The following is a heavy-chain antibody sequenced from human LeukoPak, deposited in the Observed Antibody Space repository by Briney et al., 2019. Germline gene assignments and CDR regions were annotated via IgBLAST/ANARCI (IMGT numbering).Heavy chain of an antibody. V-gene: IGHV3-33*01. CDR2: IWFDGKSE. CDR1: GFTFSSYG. CDR3: ARDRHCANGVCHSPPGMDV. D-gene: IGHD2-8*01. Sequence: PGGSLRLSCAASGFTFSSYGMHWVRQAPGKGLEGVADIWFDGKSEHFADSVKGRFTISRDNSKNTMYLQINSLRAEDTAVYYCARDRHCANGVCHSPPGMDVWGQGTTVTVSS. J-gene: IGHJ6*02.